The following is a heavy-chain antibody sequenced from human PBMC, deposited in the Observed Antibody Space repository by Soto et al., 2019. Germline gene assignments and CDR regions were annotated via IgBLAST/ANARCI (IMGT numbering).Heavy chain of an antibody. CDR2: TYYRSKWYN. CDR3: ARGKGAPYYYYYGMDV. D-gene: IGHD3-10*01. CDR1: GDSVSSNSAA. Sequence: SQTLSLTCAISGDSVSSNSAAWNWIRQSPSRGLEWLGRTYYRSKWYNDYAVSVKSRITINPDTSKNQFSLQLNSVTPEDTAVYYCARGKGAPYYYYYGMDVWGQGTTVTASS. J-gene: IGHJ6*02. V-gene: IGHV6-1*01.